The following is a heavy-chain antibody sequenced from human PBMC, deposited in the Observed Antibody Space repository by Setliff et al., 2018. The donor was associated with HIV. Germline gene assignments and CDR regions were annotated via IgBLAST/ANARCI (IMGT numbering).Heavy chain of an antibody. D-gene: IGHD3-3*01. CDR1: GYTFTGYY. V-gene: IGHV1-2*02. J-gene: IGHJ6*02. CDR3: ARAPTLFGVEYYYYFGMDV. Sequence: ASVKVSCKASGYTFTGYYMHWVRQAPGQGLEWMGWINPHSGDTNYAQKFQDRVTMTRDTSVNIAHMQLSRLRSDDTAVYYCARAPTLFGVEYYYYFGMDVWGQGTTVTVSS. CDR2: INPHSGDT.